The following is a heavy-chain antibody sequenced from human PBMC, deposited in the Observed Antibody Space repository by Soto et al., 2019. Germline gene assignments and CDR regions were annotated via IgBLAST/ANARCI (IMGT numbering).Heavy chain of an antibody. Sequence: GGAMRLSCAASGITFSSYGLHWVRQAPGKGLEWVAVISYDGSNKYYADSVKGRFTISRDNSKNTLYLQMNSLRAEDTAVYYCAKVQRDPDLDTFYYYGMDVWGQGTTVTVSS. J-gene: IGHJ6*02. V-gene: IGHV3-30*18. CDR2: ISYDGSNK. CDR1: GITFSSYG. D-gene: IGHD5-18*01. CDR3: AKVQRDPDLDTFYYYGMDV.